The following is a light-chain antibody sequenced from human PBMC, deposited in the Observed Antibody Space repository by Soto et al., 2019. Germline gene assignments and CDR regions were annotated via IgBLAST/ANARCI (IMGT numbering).Light chain of an antibody. CDR2: STS. CDR3: QQYDNIFPIT. J-gene: IGKJ5*01. Sequence: DIQMTQSPSSLSASVGDRVTITCRASQSISSYLNWYQQKPWKAPKLLIYSTSTLQSGVPSRFSGSGSGTDFTFSISSLQPEDIATYYCQQYDNIFPITFGQGTRLEIK. CDR1: QSISSY. V-gene: IGKV1-33*01.